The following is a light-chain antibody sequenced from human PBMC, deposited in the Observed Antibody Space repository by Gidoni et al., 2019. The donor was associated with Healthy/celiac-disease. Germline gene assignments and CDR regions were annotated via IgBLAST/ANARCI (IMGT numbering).Light chain of an antibody. Sequence: SPGERATLSCRASQSVSSSYLAWYQQKPGQATRLLIYGASSRATGIPDRFSGSGSGTDFTLTISRLEPEDFAVYYCQQYGSSRTFGQGTKVEIK. CDR1: QSVSSSY. J-gene: IGKJ1*01. CDR3: QQYGSSRT. V-gene: IGKV3-20*01. CDR2: GAS.